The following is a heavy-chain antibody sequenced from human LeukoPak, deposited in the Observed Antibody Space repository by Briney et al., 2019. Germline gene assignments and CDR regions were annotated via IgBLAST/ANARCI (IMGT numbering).Heavy chain of an antibody. J-gene: IGHJ4*02. V-gene: IGHV3-66*01. Sequence: GGSLRLSCAASGLTFSDHYMDWVRQAPGKGLEWVSVMYRGGGTYYADSVRGRFTVSRDNSKNTMYLQMNSLRAEDTAVYYCASRVLWGQGTLVTVSS. CDR3: ASRVL. CDR2: MYRGGGT. CDR1: GLTFSDHY. D-gene: IGHD4/OR15-4a*01.